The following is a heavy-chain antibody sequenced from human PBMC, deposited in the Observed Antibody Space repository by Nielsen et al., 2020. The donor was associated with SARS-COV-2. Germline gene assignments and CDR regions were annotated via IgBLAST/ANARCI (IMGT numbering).Heavy chain of an antibody. CDR1: GGFISSYY. D-gene: IGHD6-13*01. CDR3: ARHGGDSSSWYEMYYFDY. V-gene: IGHV4-59*08. CDR2: IYYSGST. J-gene: IGHJ4*02. Sequence: SETLSLTCTVSGGFISSYYWSWIRQPPGKGLEWIGYIYYSGSTNYNPSLKSRVTISVDTSKNQFSLKLSSVTAADTAVYYCARHGGDSSSWYEMYYFDYWGQGTLVTVSS.